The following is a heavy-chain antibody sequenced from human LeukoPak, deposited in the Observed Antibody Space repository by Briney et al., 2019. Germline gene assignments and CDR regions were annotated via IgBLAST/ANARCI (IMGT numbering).Heavy chain of an antibody. CDR2: ISGSGGST. J-gene: IGHJ4*02. CDR1: GFTFSSYA. D-gene: IGHD3-10*01. Sequence: PGGSLRLSCAASGFTFSSYAMSWVRQAPGKGLEWVSAISGSGGSTYYADSVKGRFTISRDNSKNTLYLQMNSLRAEDTAVYYCAKDLVTMVRGVRYYFDYWGQGTLVTVSS. V-gene: IGHV3-23*01. CDR3: AKDLVTMVRGVRYYFDY.